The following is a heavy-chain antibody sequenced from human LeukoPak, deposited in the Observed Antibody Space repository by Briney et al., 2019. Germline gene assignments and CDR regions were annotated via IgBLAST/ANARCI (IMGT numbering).Heavy chain of an antibody. V-gene: IGHV4-59*01. Sequence: PSETLSLTCTVSGGSISSYYWSWIRQPPGKGLEWIGYIYYSGGTNYNPSLKSRVTISVDTSKNQFSLKLSSVTAADTAVYYCASFDKYYYDSSGYYRLDYWGQGTLVTVSS. CDR1: GGSISSYY. CDR3: ASFDKYYYDSSGYYRLDY. D-gene: IGHD3-22*01. J-gene: IGHJ4*02. CDR2: IYYSGGT.